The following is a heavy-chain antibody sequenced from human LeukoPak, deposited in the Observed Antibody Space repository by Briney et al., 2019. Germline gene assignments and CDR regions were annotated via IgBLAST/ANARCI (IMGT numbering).Heavy chain of an antibody. CDR3: ARVPGTSYYYYYMDV. CDR2: IYTSGST. Sequence: PSETLSLTCTVSGGSISSGSYYWSWIRQPAGKGLEWIGRIYTSGSTNYNPSLKSRVTISVDTSKNQSSLKLSSVTAAETAVYYCARVPGTSYYYYYMDVWGKGTTVTVSS. V-gene: IGHV4-61*02. J-gene: IGHJ6*03. D-gene: IGHD1-26*01. CDR1: GGSISSGSYY.